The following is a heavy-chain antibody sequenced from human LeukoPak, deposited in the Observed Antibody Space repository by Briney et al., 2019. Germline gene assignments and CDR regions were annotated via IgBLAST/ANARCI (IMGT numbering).Heavy chain of an antibody. J-gene: IGHJ6*02. Sequence: SETLSLTCTVSGGSISSYYWSWIRQPPGKGLEWIGYIYYSGSTNYNPSLKSRVTISVDTSKNQFSLKLSSVTAADTAVYYCARQWAAAGVYGMDVWGQGTTVTVSS. V-gene: IGHV4-59*08. CDR2: IYYSGST. CDR1: GGSISSYY. D-gene: IGHD6-13*01. CDR3: ARQWAAAGVYGMDV.